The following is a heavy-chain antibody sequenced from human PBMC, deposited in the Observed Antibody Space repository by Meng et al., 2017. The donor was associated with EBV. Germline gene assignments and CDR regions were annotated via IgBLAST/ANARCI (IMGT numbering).Heavy chain of an antibody. D-gene: IGHD3-10*01. Sequence: VQSAAWVKKAGSSGKVSCKTSGGPFRYYAISWVRQAPGQGLEWLGGFLPRLGAPNYAQKFHGRVKITADESTSTHYMDLSSLRSEDTAIYYCASESGRGYTPDYWGQGTLVTVSS. CDR2: FLPRLGAP. J-gene: IGHJ4*02. V-gene: IGHV1-69*01. CDR1: GGPFRYYA. CDR3: ASESGRGYTPDY.